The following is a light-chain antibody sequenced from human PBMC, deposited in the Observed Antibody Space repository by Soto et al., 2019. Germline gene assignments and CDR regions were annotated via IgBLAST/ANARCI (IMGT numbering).Light chain of an antibody. CDR3: SSYTSTSTYV. Sequence: QSALTQPASVSGSPGQSITISCTGTSSDIGSYNYVSWYQQHPGKAPELMIYEVSNRPSGVSDRFSGSRSGNTASLTISGLQAEDEADYYCSSYTSTSTYVFGTGTKLTVL. V-gene: IGLV2-14*01. CDR2: EVS. CDR1: SSDIGSYNY. J-gene: IGLJ1*01.